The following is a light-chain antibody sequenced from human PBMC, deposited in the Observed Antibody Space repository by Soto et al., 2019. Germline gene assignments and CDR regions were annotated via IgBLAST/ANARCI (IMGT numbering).Light chain of an antibody. V-gene: IGLV3-21*04. Sequence: SYELTQPPSVSVXPGXTXRIXCGGNNIGSKSVHWYQQKPGQAPVLVIYYDSDRPSGIPERFSGSNSGNTATLTISRVEAGDEADYYCQVWDSSSDHHVVFGGGTQLTVL. CDR2: YDS. J-gene: IGLJ2*01. CDR3: QVWDSSSDHHVV. CDR1: NIGSKS.